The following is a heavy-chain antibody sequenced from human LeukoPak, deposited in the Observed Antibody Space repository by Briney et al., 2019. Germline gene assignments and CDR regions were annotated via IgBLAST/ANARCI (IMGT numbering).Heavy chain of an antibody. CDR2: IYPGDSDT. D-gene: IGHD4-17*01. CDR1: GYSLTSYW. V-gene: IGHV5-51*01. J-gene: IGHJ3*02. CDR3: ARQATVPAFDI. Sequence: GESLKISCKGSGYSLTSYWIGCVRQMHGKGLEWMGIIYPGDSDTRYSPSFQGQVTISADKSISTAYLQWSSLKASDTAMYYCARQATVPAFDIWGQGTMVTVSS.